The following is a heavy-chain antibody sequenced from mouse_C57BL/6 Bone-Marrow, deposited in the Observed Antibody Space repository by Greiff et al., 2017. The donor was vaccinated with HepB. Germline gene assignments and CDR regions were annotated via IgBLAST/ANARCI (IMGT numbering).Heavy chain of an antibody. V-gene: IGHV1-81*01. CDR1: GYTFTSYG. Sequence: QVQLQQSGAELARPGASVKLSCKASGYTFTSYGISWVKQRTGQGLEWIGEIYPRSGNTYYNEKFKGKATLTADKSSSTAYMELRSLTSEDSAVYVCARKKDGKENYAMDYWGQGTSVTVSS. D-gene: IGHD2-1*01. CDR3: ARKKDGKENYAMDY. CDR2: IYPRSGNT. J-gene: IGHJ4*01.